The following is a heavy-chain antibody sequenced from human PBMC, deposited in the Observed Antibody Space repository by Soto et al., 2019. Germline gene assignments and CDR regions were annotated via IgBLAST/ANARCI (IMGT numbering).Heavy chain of an antibody. V-gene: IGHV4-34*01. Sequence: SETLSLTCAVYGGSFSGYYWSWIRQPPGKGLEWIGEINHSGSTNYNPSLKSRVTISVDTSKNQFSLKLSSVTAADTAVYYCARYSYSSSSGMDVWGQGTTVTVSS. CDR1: GGSFSGYY. CDR3: ARYSYSSSSGMDV. CDR2: INHSGST. J-gene: IGHJ6*02. D-gene: IGHD6-6*01.